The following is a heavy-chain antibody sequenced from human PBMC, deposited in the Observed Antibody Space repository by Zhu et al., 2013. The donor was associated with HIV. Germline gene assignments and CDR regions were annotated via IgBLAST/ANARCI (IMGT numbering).Heavy chain of an antibody. Sequence: QVQLQESGPGLVRPSGTLSLICTVSNGSISSTNWWTWVRLSPGKGLEWIGEIYHSGSVNYNPSLENRVTISVDKSKKQFSLNLASVTAADTAVYYCGRLRAGKVDQWGQGTLVTVSS. CDR3: GRLRAGKVDQ. J-gene: IGHJ4*02. V-gene: IGHV4-4*02. D-gene: IGHD3-10*01. CDR1: NGSISSTNW. CDR2: IYHSGSV.